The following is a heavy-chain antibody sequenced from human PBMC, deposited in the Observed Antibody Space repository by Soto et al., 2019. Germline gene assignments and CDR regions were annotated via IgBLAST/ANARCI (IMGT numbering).Heavy chain of an antibody. CDR2: ISYDGSNK. Sequence: QVQLVESGGGVVQPGRSLRLSCAASGFTFSSYAMHWVRQAPGKGLEWVAVISYDGSNKYYADSVKGRFTISRDNSKNTLYLQMNSLRAEDTAVYYCARGVIAARRHYFDYWGQGTLVTVSS. V-gene: IGHV3-30-3*01. CDR1: GFTFSSYA. D-gene: IGHD6-6*01. CDR3: ARGVIAARRHYFDY. J-gene: IGHJ4*02.